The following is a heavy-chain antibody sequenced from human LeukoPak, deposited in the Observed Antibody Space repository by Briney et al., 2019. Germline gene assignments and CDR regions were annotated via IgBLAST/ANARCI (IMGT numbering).Heavy chain of an antibody. J-gene: IGHJ4*02. V-gene: IGHV4-38-2*02. Sequence: SETLSLTCNVSGYSISSGYYWGWIRQPPGKALEWIGTTFHSGSPNYNPSLKSRVTISIDTSKNHFSLKLSSVTAADTAFYYCARDAGGDFDYWGQGTLVTVSS. CDR1: GYSISSGYY. D-gene: IGHD2-21*01. CDR3: ARDAGGDFDY. CDR2: TFHSGSP.